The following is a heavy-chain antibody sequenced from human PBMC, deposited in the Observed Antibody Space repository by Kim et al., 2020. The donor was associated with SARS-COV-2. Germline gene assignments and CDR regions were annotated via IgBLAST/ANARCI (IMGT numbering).Heavy chain of an antibody. D-gene: IGHD5-12*01. V-gene: IGHV4-61*01. J-gene: IGHJ4*02. CDR3: ARLHVALDS. CDR2: MSPSGAT. Sequence: SETLSLTCTVSGGSVSSGTSYWTWIRQPPGKGLEWVGYMSPSGATNYNPSLKSRVTISIDTSKNQFSLKLTSLTAADTAVYYCARLHVALDSLGQGTLVT. CDR1: GGSVSSGTSY.